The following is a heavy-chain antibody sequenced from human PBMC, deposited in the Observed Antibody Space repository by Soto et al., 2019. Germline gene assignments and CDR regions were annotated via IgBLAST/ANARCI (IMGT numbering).Heavy chain of an antibody. Sequence: PSETLSLTCNVSGDSISSSPYYWGWVRQPPGKGLEWIGSIHFSGNTYYNPSLKSRVTISVDTSKNQFSLNLRSVTAADTAVYHCARQAGDSRTSSSRFCYYMDVWGKGTTVTVSS. CDR2: IHFSGNT. J-gene: IGHJ6*03. CDR3: ARQAGDSRTSSSRFCYYMDV. CDR1: GDSISSSPYY. V-gene: IGHV4-39*01. D-gene: IGHD6-6*01.